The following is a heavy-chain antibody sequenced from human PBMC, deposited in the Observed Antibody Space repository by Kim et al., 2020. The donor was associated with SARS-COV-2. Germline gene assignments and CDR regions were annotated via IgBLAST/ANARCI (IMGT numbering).Heavy chain of an antibody. Sequence: SETLSLTCAVYGGSFSGYYWSWIRQPPGKGLEWIGEINHSGSTNYNPSLKSRVTISVDTSKNQFSLKLSSVTAADTAVYYCARGQYSSSWYRFSAFDI. J-gene: IGHJ3*02. CDR2: INHSGST. D-gene: IGHD6-13*01. CDR3: ARGQYSSSWYRFSAFDI. V-gene: IGHV4-34*01. CDR1: GGSFSGYY.